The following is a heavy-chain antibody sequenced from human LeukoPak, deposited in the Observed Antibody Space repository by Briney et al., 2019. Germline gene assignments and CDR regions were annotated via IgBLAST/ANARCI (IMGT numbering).Heavy chain of an antibody. J-gene: IGHJ4*02. CDR1: GGTFSSYA. Sequence: GASVKVSCKASGGTFSSYAISWVRQAPGQGLEWMGRIIPIFGTANYAQKFQGRVTITTDESTSTAYMELSSLRFEDTAVYYCAGGSGSIAAAGYYFDYWGQGTLVTVSS. D-gene: IGHD6-13*01. CDR3: AGGSGSIAAAGYYFDY. V-gene: IGHV1-69*05. CDR2: IIPIFGTA.